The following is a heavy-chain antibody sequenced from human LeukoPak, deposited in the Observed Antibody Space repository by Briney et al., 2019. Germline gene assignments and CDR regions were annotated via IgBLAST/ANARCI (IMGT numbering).Heavy chain of an antibody. V-gene: IGHV3-23*01. J-gene: IGHJ4*02. CDR1: GFTFSSYA. D-gene: IGHD3-22*01. Sequence: GGSLRLSCAASGFTFSSYAMNWVRQAPGKGLEWVSTISGSGSNTYYADSVKGRFTISRDNSKNTLYLQMNSLRAEDTAVYYCAKDLGLAGYYYDSSGSHEYWGQGTLVTVSS. CDR3: AKDLGLAGYYYDSSGSHEY. CDR2: ISGSGSNT.